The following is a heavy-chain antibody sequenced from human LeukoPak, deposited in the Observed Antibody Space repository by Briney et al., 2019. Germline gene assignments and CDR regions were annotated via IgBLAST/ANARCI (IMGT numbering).Heavy chain of an antibody. D-gene: IGHD5-12*01. CDR3: ARDHGGAGMVATIREPGISYMDV. Sequence: SETLSLTCTVSGGSISSYYWSWIRQPPGKGLEWIGYIYYSGSTNYNPSLKSRVTISVDTSKNQFSLKLSSVTAADTAVYYCARDHGGAGMVATIREPGISYMDVWGKGTTVTVSS. CDR1: GGSISSYY. CDR2: IYYSGST. J-gene: IGHJ6*03. V-gene: IGHV4-59*01.